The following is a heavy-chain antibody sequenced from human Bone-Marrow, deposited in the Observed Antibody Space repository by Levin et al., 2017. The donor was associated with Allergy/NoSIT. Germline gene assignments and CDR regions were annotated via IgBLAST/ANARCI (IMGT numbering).Heavy chain of an antibody. V-gene: IGHV4-34*01. J-gene: IGHJ4*02. Sequence: PSETLSLTCAVYGGSFSGYYWSWIRQPPGKGLEWIGEINHSGSTNYNPSLKSRVTISVDTSKNQFSLKLSSVTAADTAVYYCARGSAIVATGYWDYWGQGTLVTVSS. CDR3: ARGSAIVATGYWDY. D-gene: IGHD5-12*01. CDR2: INHSGST. CDR1: GGSFSGYY.